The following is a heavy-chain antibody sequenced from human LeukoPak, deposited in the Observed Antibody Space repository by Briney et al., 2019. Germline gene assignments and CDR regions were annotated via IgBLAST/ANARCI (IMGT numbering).Heavy chain of an antibody. CDR3: ARERHSGKWLHIYYFSAMDV. D-gene: IGHD3-3*01. Sequence: GGSLRLSCAASGFIFSNHDMNWVRQAPGKGLEWVSYIGSSSSDIYYSDAVEGRFTISRDNARNSLFLEMNSLSAEDTAIYYCARERHSGKWLHIYYFSAMDVWGQGTTVIVS. CDR2: IGSSSSDI. V-gene: IGHV3-21*01. J-gene: IGHJ6*02. CDR1: GFIFSNHD.